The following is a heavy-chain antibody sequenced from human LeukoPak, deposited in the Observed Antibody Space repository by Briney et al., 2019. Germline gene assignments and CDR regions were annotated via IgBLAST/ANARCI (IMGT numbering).Heavy chain of an antibody. CDR3: SRVMGYYFDD. V-gene: IGHV3-48*02. D-gene: IGHD3-16*01. Sequence: GGSLRLSCATSGFTFSTYTMNWVRQAPGKGLEWVSYISSSTSAIYYADSVKGRFTISRDNAKNSLYLQMNSLRDEDTAVYYCSRVMGYYFDDWGQGTLVTVSS. CDR1: GFTFSTYT. J-gene: IGHJ4*02. CDR2: ISSSTSAI.